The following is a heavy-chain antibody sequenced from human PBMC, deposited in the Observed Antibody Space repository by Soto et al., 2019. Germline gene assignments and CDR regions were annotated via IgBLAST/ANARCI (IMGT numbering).Heavy chain of an antibody. CDR1: GFSLSTSGVG. V-gene: IGHV2-5*01. CDR2: IYWSDEK. Sequence: QITLKESGPTLVKPTQTLTLTCTFSGFSLSTSGVGVGWIRQPPEKALEWLALIYWSDEKRYSPSLKSRLTITKDTSKNQVVLTMTNMDPVDTATYYCALRGHCSGDSCYSAWGQGTLVTVSS. D-gene: IGHD2-15*01. J-gene: IGHJ5*02. CDR3: ALRGHCSGDSCYSA.